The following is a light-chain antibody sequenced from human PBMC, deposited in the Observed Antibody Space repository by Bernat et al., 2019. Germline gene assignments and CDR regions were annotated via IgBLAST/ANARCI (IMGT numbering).Light chain of an antibody. CDR1: SSNIGTNT. Sequence: QSVLTQPPSASGTPGQRVTISCSGSSSNIGTNTVNWYQQLPGTAPKVLIYRDNQRPSGVPDRFSGSKSGTSASLAISGLQSEDEADYYCAAWDDSLTGWLFGGGTKLPVL. V-gene: IGLV1-44*01. CDR2: RDN. CDR3: AAWDDSLTGWL. J-gene: IGLJ3*02.